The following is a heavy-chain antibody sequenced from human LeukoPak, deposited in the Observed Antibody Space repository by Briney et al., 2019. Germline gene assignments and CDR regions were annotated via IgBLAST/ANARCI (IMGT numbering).Heavy chain of an antibody. CDR2: IYYSGST. D-gene: IGHD3-22*01. CDR3: ARAPYTYYYDSSGYYSPFDY. CDR1: GGSISSYY. J-gene: IGHJ4*02. Sequence: PSETLSLTCTVPGGSISSYYWSWIRQPPGKGLEWIGYIYYSGSTNYNPSLKSRVTISVDTSKNQFSLKLSSVTAADTAVYYCARAPYTYYYDSSGYYSPFDYWGQGTLVTVSS. V-gene: IGHV4-59*01.